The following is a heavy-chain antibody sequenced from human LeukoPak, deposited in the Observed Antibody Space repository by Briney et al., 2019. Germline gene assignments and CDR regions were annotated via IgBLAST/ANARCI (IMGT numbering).Heavy chain of an antibody. Sequence: SETLSLTCAVYGGSFSDYDWSWIRQPPGKGLEWIGEINQSGSTNCDPSLKSRVGMSIDTSKSQFSLNLRSVTAADTAVYYCARYVPVRTGTTRASFDYWGQGTLVTVSS. CDR1: GGSFSDYD. CDR2: INQSGST. CDR3: ARYVPVRTGTTRASFDY. V-gene: IGHV4-34*01. D-gene: IGHD1-1*01. J-gene: IGHJ4*02.